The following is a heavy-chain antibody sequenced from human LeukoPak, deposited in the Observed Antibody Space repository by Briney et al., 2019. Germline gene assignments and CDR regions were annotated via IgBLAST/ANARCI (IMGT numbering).Heavy chain of an antibody. CDR3: ARDQITMVRGDGTSAFDI. D-gene: IGHD3-10*01. CDR2: ISSSSSYI. CDR1: GFTFSSYS. J-gene: IGHJ3*02. Sequence: PGGSLRLSCAASGFTFSSYSMNWVRQAPGKGLEWVSSISSSSSYIYYADSVKGRFTISRDNAKNSLYLQMNSLRAEDTAVYYCARDQITMVRGDGTSAFDIWGQGTMVTVSS. V-gene: IGHV3-21*01.